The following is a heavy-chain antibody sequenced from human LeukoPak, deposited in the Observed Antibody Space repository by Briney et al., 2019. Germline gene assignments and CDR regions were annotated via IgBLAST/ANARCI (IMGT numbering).Heavy chain of an antibody. CDR1: GFTFSSYE. J-gene: IGHJ4*02. V-gene: IGHV3-48*03. Sequence: RGSLRLSCAASGFTFSSYEMNWVRQAPGKGLEWVSYISSSGSTIYYADSVKGRFTISRDNAKNSLYLQMNSLRAEDTAVYYCARILSGQYYFDYWGQGTLVTVSS. CDR3: ARILSGQYYFDY. CDR2: ISSSGSTI. D-gene: IGHD3-10*01.